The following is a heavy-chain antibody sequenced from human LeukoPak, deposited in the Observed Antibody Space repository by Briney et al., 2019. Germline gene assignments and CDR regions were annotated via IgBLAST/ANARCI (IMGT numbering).Heavy chain of an antibody. J-gene: IGHJ4*02. D-gene: IGHD3-10*01. V-gene: IGHV1-18*01. CDR2: ISAYNGNT. CDR1: GYTFTSYG. CDR3: AVGPNYYGSGSSFDY. Sequence: ASVKVSCKASGYTFTSYGISWVRQAPGQGLEWMGWISAYNGNTNYAQKLQGRVTMTTDTSTSTAYMELRSLRSGDTAVYYCAVGPNYYGSGSSFDYWGQGTLVTVSS.